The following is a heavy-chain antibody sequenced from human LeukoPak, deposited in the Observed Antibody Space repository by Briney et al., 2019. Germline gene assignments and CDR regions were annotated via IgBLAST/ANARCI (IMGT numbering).Heavy chain of an antibody. CDR1: GYTFNSYY. D-gene: IGHD4-17*01. CDR2: INPSGGRT. Sequence: GASVKVSCKAPGYTFNSYYMHWVRQAPGQGLEWMGTINPSGGRTNYAQKFQGRVTMTRDTSTRTIYIELYSLRSDDTAVYYCARGGRDYGDPRFDPWGQGTLVTVSS. CDR3: ARGGRDYGDPRFDP. J-gene: IGHJ5*02. V-gene: IGHV1-46*02.